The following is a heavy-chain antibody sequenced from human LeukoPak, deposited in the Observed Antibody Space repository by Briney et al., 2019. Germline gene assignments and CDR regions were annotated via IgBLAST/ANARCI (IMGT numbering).Heavy chain of an antibody. J-gene: IGHJ4*02. D-gene: IGHD2-2*01. CDR1: GFTFSSYW. Sequence: SGGSLRLSCAASGFTFSSYWMHWVRQAPGKGLMWVSRINTDGSSTTYADSVKGRFTISRDNAKNTLYLQMNSLRAEDTAVYYCARESRYCSSTSCYRPEDYWSQGTLVTVSS. CDR2: INTDGSST. V-gene: IGHV3-74*01. CDR3: ARESRYCSSTSCYRPEDY.